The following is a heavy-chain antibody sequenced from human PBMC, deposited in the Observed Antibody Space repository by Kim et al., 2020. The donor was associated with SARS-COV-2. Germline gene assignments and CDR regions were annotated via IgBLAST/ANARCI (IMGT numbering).Heavy chain of an antibody. J-gene: IGHJ6*02. CDR1: GGSISSSNW. V-gene: IGHV4-4*02. Sequence: SETLSLTCAVSGGSISSSNWWSWVRQPPGKGLEWIGEIYHSGSTNYNPSLKSRVTISVDKSKNHFSLKLSSVTAADTAVYYCARVAAAGSVLFDYYCYYGRDVWGQGTTVTVSS. D-gene: IGHD6-13*01. CDR2: IYHSGST. CDR3: ARVAAAGSVLFDYYCYYGRDV.